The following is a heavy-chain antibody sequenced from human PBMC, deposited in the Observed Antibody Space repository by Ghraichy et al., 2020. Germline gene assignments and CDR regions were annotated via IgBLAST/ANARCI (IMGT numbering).Heavy chain of an antibody. CDR3: AKSGSL. D-gene: IGHD2-15*01. CDR2: ISGRGSSA. J-gene: IGHJ1*01. V-gene: IGHV3-23*01. Sequence: LSLTCAASGFTFSSYAMNWVRQAPGKGLEWVSVISGRGSSAYYAASVKGRFTISRDNSKNTLYLQMNSLRAEDTAVYYCAKSGSLGGQGTLVTVSS. CDR1: GFTFSSYA.